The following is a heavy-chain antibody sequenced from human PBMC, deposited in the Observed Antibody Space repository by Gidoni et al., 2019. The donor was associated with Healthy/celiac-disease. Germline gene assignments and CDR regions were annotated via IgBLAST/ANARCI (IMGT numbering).Heavy chain of an antibody. CDR3: ARDGDSGSYQGY. J-gene: IGHJ4*02. D-gene: IGHD1-26*01. CDR1: GFTFSSYS. CDR2: ISSSSSYI. Sequence: EVQLVESGGGLVKPGGSLRLSCAASGFTFSSYSMNWVRQAPGKGLEWVSSISSSSSYIYYADSVKGRFTISRDNAKNSLYLQMNSLRAEDTAVYYCARDGDSGSYQGYWGQGTLVTVSS. V-gene: IGHV3-21*01.